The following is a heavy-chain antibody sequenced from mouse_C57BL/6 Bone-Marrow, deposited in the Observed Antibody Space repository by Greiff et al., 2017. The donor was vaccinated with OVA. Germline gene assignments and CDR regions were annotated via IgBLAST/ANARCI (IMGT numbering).Heavy chain of an antibody. CDR3: ARQAPYDYDGAWFAY. Sequence: EVMLVESGGGLVQPGGSLSLSCAASGFTFTDYYMSWVRQPPGKALEWLGFIRNKANGYTTEYSASVKGRFTISRDNSQSILYLQMNALRAEDSATYYCARQAPYDYDGAWFAYWGQGTLVTVSA. CDR1: GFTFTDYY. CDR2: IRNKANGYTT. J-gene: IGHJ3*01. D-gene: IGHD2-4*01. V-gene: IGHV7-3*01.